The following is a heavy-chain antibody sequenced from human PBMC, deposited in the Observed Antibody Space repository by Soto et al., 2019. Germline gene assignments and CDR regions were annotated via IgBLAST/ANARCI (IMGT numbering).Heavy chain of an antibody. Sequence: PGGSLRLSCTASGFTFGDYAMSWVRQAPGKGLEWVGFIRSKAYGGTAEYAASVKGRFIMSRDDSKSIAYLQMNSLKTEDTAVYYCTRDQPITPWGQGTMVTVS. J-gene: IGHJ3*01. V-gene: IGHV3-49*04. CDR1: GFTFGDYA. CDR2: IRSKAYGGTA. D-gene: IGHD3-10*01. CDR3: TRDQPITP.